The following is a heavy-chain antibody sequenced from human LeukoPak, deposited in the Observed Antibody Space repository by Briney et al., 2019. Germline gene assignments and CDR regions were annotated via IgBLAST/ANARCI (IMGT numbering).Heavy chain of an antibody. J-gene: IGHJ4*02. CDR1: GYSISSGYY. Sequence: SETLSLTCTVSGYSISSGYYWGWIRQPPGKGLEWIGSIYHSGSTYYNPSLKSRVTISVDTSKNQFSLKLSSVTAADTAVYYCARAPAGPDDYWGQGTLVTVSS. CDR2: IYHSGST. D-gene: IGHD1-14*01. V-gene: IGHV4-38-2*02. CDR3: ARAPAGPDDY.